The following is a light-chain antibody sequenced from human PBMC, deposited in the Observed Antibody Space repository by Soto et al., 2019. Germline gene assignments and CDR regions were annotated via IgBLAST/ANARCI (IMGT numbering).Light chain of an antibody. V-gene: IGKV3-20*01. J-gene: IGKJ1*01. CDR3: QQYGSSPRT. Sequence: EIVLTQSPGTLSLSPGERATLSCRASQTVSSSSLAWYQQKPGQAPRLLIFGASTRAAGFPDRFSGSGSGTDFTLTISILEPEDFAVYYCQQYGSSPRTFGQGTKVEIK. CDR2: GAS. CDR1: QTVSSSS.